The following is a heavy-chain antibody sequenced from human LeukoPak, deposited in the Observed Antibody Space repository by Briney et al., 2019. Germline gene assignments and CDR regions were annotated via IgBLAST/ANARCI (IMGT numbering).Heavy chain of an antibody. D-gene: IGHD6-13*01. CDR2: IYPGDSDT. CDR3: ARLRVGSSSYNWFDP. Sequence: GESLKISRKGSGYSFTSYWIGWVRQMPGQGLEWMGIIYPGDSDTRYSPSFQGQVTISADKSISTAYLQWSSLKASDTAMYYCARLRVGSSSYNWFDPWGQGTLVTVSS. CDR1: GYSFTSYW. V-gene: IGHV5-51*01. J-gene: IGHJ5*02.